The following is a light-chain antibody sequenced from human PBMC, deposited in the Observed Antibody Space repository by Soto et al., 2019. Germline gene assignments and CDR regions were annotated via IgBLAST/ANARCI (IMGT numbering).Light chain of an antibody. V-gene: IGKV1-5*01. J-gene: IGKJ1*01. Sequence: DIQMTQSPSTLPASVGDRVTITCRASQSISNWLAWYQQKPGTAPKVLIYHASNLQSGVPSRFSGSGSGTEFILTINNLQPEDFASYFCLQVYSFPRTFGLGTKVDIK. CDR1: QSISNW. CDR2: HAS. CDR3: LQVYSFPRT.